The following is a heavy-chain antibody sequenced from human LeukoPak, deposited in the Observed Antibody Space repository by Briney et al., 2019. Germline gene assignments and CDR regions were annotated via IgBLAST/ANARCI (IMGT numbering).Heavy chain of an antibody. CDR2: ISSSSSTI. CDR3: AREQATYDILTGYQYRGL. V-gene: IGHV3-48*04. Sequence: GGSLRLSCAASGFTFSSYSMNWVRQAPGKGLEWVSSISSSSSTIYYADSVKGRFTISRDNAKNSLYLQMNSLRAEDTAVYYCAREQATYDILTGYQYRGLWGQGTLVTVSS. D-gene: IGHD3-9*01. CDR1: GFTFSSYS. J-gene: IGHJ4*02.